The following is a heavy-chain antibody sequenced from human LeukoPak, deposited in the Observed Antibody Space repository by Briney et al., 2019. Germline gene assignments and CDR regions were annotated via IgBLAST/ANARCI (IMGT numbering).Heavy chain of an antibody. J-gene: IGHJ4*02. CDR2: IRSKAYGGTT. V-gene: IGHV3-49*03. Sequence: PGRSLRLSCTGSGFTFGDYVMSWFSQAPGKWLEWVGFIRSKAYGGTTEYAASVKGRFTISRDESKSIAYLQMNSLKTEDAAMYYCSRVGTATTLAIDYWGQGALVTVSS. CDR3: SRVGTATTLAIDY. CDR1: GFTFGDYV. D-gene: IGHD4-17*01.